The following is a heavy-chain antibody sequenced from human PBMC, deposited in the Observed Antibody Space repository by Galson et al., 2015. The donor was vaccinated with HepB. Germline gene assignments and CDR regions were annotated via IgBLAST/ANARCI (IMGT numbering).Heavy chain of an antibody. J-gene: IGHJ4*02. V-gene: IGHV3-30*04. CDR3: AREGEYFFDY. Sequence: SLRLSCAASGFTFSRHTMHWVRQAPGKGLEWVAVTSDDGSNKWYADSVKGRFTISRDNSKNTLYLHMNSQREEDTAVYYCAREGEYFFDYWGQGTLVTVSS. CDR2: TSDDGSNK. CDR1: GFTFSRHT.